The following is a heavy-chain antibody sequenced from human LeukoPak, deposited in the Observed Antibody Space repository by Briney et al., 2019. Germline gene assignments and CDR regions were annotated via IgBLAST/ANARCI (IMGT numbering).Heavy chain of an antibody. Sequence: SETLSLTCTVSGGSISSYYWSWIRQPPGKGLEWIGYIYYSGSTNYNPSLKSRVTISVDTSKNQFSLKLSSVTAADTAVYYCARFGELSFFDYWGQGTLVNVSS. CDR1: GGSISSYY. CDR2: IYYSGST. CDR3: ARFGELSFFDY. V-gene: IGHV4-59*01. D-gene: IGHD3-10*01. J-gene: IGHJ4*02.